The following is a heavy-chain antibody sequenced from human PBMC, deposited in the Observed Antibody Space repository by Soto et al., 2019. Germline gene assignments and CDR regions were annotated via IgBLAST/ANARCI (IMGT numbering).Heavy chain of an antibody. CDR3: ARERGED. V-gene: IGHV3-30-3*01. CDR2: ISYDGSNK. Sequence: GGSLRLSCAASGFTFSSYAMHWVRQAPGKGLEWVAVISYDGSNKYYADSVKGRFTISRDNSKNTLYLQMNSLGAEDTAVYYCARERGEDWGQGTLVTVSS. J-gene: IGHJ4*02. CDR1: GFTFSSYA. D-gene: IGHD3-10*01.